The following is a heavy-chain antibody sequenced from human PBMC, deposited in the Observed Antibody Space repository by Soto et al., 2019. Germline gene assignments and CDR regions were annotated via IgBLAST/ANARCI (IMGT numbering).Heavy chain of an antibody. CDR2: ISYDGSSK. CDR1: GFTFSSYG. V-gene: IGHV3-30*18. D-gene: IGHD3-10*01. Sequence: QVQLVESGGGVVQPGRSLRLSCAASGFTFSSYGMHWVRQAPGKGLEWVAVISYDGSSKYYADSVKGRFTISRDNSKNTLYLQMNSLRTEDTAVYYCAKSIGSGNNGMDVWGQGTTVTVSS. J-gene: IGHJ6*02. CDR3: AKSIGSGNNGMDV.